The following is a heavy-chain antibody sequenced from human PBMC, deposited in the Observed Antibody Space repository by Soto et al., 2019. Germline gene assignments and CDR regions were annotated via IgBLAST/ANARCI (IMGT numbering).Heavy chain of an antibody. CDR1: GFSLTTSGVG. J-gene: IGHJ4*02. CDR2: IYWDDDK. D-gene: IGHD5-18*01. Sequence: QITLEESGPTRVKPTQTLMLTCTFSGFSLTTSGVGVGWIRQAPGKALEYLAVIYWDDDKRYSPSLKSRLTITTDTSKNQVGLTMTNIDPVDTATSFCTHRGYMYGNGDQGYFDYWGQGFLVTVSS. V-gene: IGHV2-5*02. CDR3: THRGYMYGNGDQGYFDY.